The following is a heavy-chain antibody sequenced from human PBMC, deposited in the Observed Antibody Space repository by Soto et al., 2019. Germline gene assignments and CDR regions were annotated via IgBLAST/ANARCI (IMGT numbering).Heavy chain of an antibody. CDR1: GYTFTSYG. Sequence: ASVKVSCKASGYTFTSYGISLVRQAPGQGLERMGWISAYNGNTNYAQKLQGRVTMTTDTSTSTAYMELRSLRSDDTAVYYCERDGEVEMATIPENWGQGSLVTGSS. CDR3: ERDGEVEMATIPEN. D-gene: IGHD5-12*01. J-gene: IGHJ4*01. V-gene: IGHV1-18*01. CDR2: ISAYNGNT.